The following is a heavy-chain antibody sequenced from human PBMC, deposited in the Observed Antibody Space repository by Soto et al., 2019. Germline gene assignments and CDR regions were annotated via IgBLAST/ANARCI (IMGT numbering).Heavy chain of an antibody. J-gene: IGHJ5*02. CDR3: ESYYFDSSGYSNWFDT. D-gene: IGHD3-22*01. CDR1: GGSITSGAYY. Sequence: SETLSLTCAVSGGSITSGAYYWTWIRQHPGKGLEWIAYIHYSGRTYYNPSLKSRVTISVDTSNNQFSLKLGSVTAADTAVYYCESYYFDSSGYSNWFDTWGQGTLVTVSS. CDR2: IHYSGRT. V-gene: IGHV4-31*11.